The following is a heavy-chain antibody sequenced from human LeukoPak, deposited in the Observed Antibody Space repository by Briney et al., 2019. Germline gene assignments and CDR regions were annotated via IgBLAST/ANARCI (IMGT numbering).Heavy chain of an antibody. CDR2: ISADGSST. CDR3: ARYGYDSGRGFDP. V-gene: IGHV3-74*01. D-gene: IGHD3-10*01. Sequence: KSGGSLRLSCAASGFTFSSFWMHWVRQAPGKGLVCVSRISADGSSTIYADPVKGRFTISRDNAENTVYLQMNSLRVEDTAVYYCARYGYDSGRGFDPWGQGILVTVST. J-gene: IGHJ5*02. CDR1: GFTFSSFW.